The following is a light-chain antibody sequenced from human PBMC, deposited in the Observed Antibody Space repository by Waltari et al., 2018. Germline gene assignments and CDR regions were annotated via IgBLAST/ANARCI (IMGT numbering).Light chain of an antibody. Sequence: QSVLTQPPSVSGAPGQRVTISCTGSSPNIGAGYDVPWYQQLPGTAPKLLIYDNRRRPSGVPDRFSGSKSGTSASLAITGLQAEDEADYYCQSYDSSLSGVVFGGGTKLTVL. CDR2: DNR. J-gene: IGLJ3*02. V-gene: IGLV1-40*01. CDR3: QSYDSSLSGVV. CDR1: SPNIGAGYD.